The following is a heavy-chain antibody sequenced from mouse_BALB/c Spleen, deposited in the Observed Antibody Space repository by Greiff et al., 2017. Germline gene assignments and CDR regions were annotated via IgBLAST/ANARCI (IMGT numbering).Heavy chain of an antibody. Sequence: QVQLKQPGAELVRPGASVKLSCKASGYTFTSYWINWVKQRPGQGLEWIGNIYPSDSYTNYNQKFKDKATLTVDKSSSTAYMQLSSPTSEDSAVYYCTRGATVVALYAMDYWGQGTSVTVSS. CDR3: TRGATVVALYAMDY. CDR1: GYTFTSYW. J-gene: IGHJ4*01. CDR2: IYPSDSYT. D-gene: IGHD1-1*01. V-gene: IGHV1-69*02.